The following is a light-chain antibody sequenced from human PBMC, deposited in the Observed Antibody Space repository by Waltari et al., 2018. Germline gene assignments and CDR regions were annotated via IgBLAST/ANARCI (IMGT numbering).Light chain of an antibody. Sequence: QSALTQPPSVSGSPGQSVTISCTATSSALGTYKRLSWYQQPPGPAPKLIIYEVSNRPSGVPDRFSGSKSGNTASLTISGLRAEDEADYYCTSYTSSITLLFGGGTKLTVL. V-gene: IGLV2-18*02. CDR3: TSYTSSITLL. CDR1: SSALGTYKR. CDR2: EVS. J-gene: IGLJ2*01.